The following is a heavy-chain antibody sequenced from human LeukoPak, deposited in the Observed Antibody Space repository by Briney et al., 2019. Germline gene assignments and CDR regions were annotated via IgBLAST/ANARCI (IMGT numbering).Heavy chain of an antibody. J-gene: IGHJ4*02. CDR3: ARVWCSSTSCYYYFDY. CDR2: ISAYNGNT. D-gene: IGHD2-2*01. Sequence: GSSVKASCKASGGTFTSYGISWVRQAPGQGLEWMGWISAYNGNTNYAQKLQGRVTMTTDTSTSTAYMELRSLRSDDTAVYYCARVWCSSTSCYYYFDYWGQGTLVTVSS. CDR1: GGTFTSYG. V-gene: IGHV1-18*01.